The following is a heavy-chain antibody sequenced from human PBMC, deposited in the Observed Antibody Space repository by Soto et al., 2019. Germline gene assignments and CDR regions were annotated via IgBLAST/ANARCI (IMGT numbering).Heavy chain of an antibody. Sequence: SETLSLTCTVSGGSISSYYWSWIRQPAGKGLEWIGRIYTSGSTNYNPSLKSRVTMSVDTSKNQFSLKLSSVTAADTAVYYCARDRGYSSSQHLVGVSAGMDVSGQGPMVTVYS. CDR1: GGSISSYY. D-gene: IGHD6-13*01. V-gene: IGHV4-4*07. CDR2: IYTSGST. CDR3: ARDRGYSSSQHLVGVSAGMDV. J-gene: IGHJ6*02.